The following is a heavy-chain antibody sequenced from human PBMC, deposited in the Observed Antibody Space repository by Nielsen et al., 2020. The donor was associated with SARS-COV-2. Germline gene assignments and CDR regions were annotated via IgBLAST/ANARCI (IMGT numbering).Heavy chain of an antibody. Sequence: GGSLRLSCAASGFTFSSYSMNWVRQAPGKGLEWVSSISSSSSYIYYADSVKGRFTISRDNAKNSLYLQMNSLRAEDTAVYYCARDHFRGADGYYYYYGMDVWGQGTTVTVSS. J-gene: IGHJ6*02. D-gene: IGHD3-10*01. V-gene: IGHV3-21*01. CDR1: GFTFSSYS. CDR2: ISSSSSYI. CDR3: ARDHFRGADGYYYYYGMDV.